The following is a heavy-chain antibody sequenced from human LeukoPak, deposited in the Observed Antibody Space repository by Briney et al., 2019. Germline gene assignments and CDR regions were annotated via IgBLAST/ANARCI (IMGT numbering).Heavy chain of an antibody. V-gene: IGHV4-59*08. CDR3: ARVAGSGSYYRILYYFDY. CDR2: IYYSGST. CDR1: GGSISSYY. D-gene: IGHD1-26*01. J-gene: IGHJ4*02. Sequence: RSSETLSLTCTVSGGSISSYYWSWIRQPPGKGLEWIGYIYYSGSTNYNPSLKSRVTISVDTSKNQFSLKLSSVTAADTAVYYCARVAGSGSYYRILYYFDYWGQGTLVTVSS.